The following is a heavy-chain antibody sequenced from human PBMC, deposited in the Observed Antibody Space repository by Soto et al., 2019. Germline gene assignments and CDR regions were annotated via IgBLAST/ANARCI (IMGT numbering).Heavy chain of an antibody. J-gene: IGHJ4*02. CDR2: IYYSGTTT. Sequence: SETLSLTCTVSGGSISSYYWTWIRQPPGKGLERMGYIYYSGTTTNYNPSLKSRVTLSVDTSKNQFSLKLSSVTAADTAVYYCARLGGSYAVPHFDYWGQGTLVTVSS. V-gene: IGHV4-59*08. D-gene: IGHD1-26*01. CDR1: GGSISSYY. CDR3: ARLGGSYAVPHFDY.